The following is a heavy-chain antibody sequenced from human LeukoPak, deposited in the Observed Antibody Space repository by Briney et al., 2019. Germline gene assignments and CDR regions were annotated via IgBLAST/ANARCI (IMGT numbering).Heavy chain of an antibody. D-gene: IGHD1-26*01. CDR1: GFTFRTYW. Sequence: PGGSLRLSCAVSGFTFRTYWMHWVSQVPGKGLVWVSRINGDGSITNYADSVTGRFRISRDNAENTLYLQMNSLRAEDTAVYYCGRDLGGRSGLWGQGTLVTVSS. V-gene: IGHV3-74*01. CDR3: GRDLGGRSGL. CDR2: INGDGSIT. J-gene: IGHJ4*02.